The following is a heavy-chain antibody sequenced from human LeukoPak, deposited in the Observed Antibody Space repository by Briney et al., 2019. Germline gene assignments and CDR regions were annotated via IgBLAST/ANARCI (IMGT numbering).Heavy chain of an antibody. D-gene: IGHD3-10*01. Sequence: ASVKVSCKASGYTFTGYYMHWVRQATGQGLEWMGWMNPNSGNTGYAQKFQGRVTMTRNTSISTAYMELSSLRSEDTAVYYCARGKGYPAYGNWFDPWGQGTLVTVSS. J-gene: IGHJ5*02. CDR2: MNPNSGNT. CDR3: ARGKGYPAYGNWFDP. CDR1: GYTFTGYY. V-gene: IGHV1-8*02.